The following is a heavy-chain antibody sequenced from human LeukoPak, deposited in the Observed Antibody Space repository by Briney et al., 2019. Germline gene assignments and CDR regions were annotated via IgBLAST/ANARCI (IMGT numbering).Heavy chain of an antibody. CDR1: GGSISSSSYY. D-gene: IGHD3-22*01. CDR2: IYYSGST. CDR3: ARHLGCYDSSGHLHFDY. J-gene: IGHJ4*02. Sequence: TETLSLTCTVSGGSISSSSYYWGWIRQPPGKWLEWIGSIYYSGSTYYSPSLKSRVTISVDASKNQFSLKLSSVTAADTAVYYCARHLGCYDSSGHLHFDYWGQGTLVTVSS. V-gene: IGHV4-39*01.